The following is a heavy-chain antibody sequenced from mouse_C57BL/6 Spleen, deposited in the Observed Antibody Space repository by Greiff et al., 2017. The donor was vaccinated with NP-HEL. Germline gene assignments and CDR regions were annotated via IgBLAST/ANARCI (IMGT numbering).Heavy chain of an antibody. J-gene: IGHJ1*03. D-gene: IGHD1-2*01. Sequence: QVQLQQPGAELVRPGSSVKLSCKASGYTFTSYWMDWVKQRPGQGLDWIGNIHPSDSETHYNQQFKDKATLTVDKSSSTAYMQLSSLTSEDSAVYYGTLISTEDFDVWGTGTTVTVSS. V-gene: IGHV1-61*01. CDR2: IHPSDSET. CDR3: TLISTEDFDV. CDR1: GYTFTSYW.